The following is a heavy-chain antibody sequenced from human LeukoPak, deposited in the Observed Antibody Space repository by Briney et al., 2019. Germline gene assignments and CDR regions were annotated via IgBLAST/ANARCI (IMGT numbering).Heavy chain of an antibody. V-gene: IGHV4-34*01. Sequence: KASETLSLTCAVYGGSFSGYYWSWIRQPPGKGLEWIGEINHSGSTNYNPSLKSRVTISVDTSKNQFSLKLSSVTAADTAVYYCARLIWFGEFYRYYFDYWGQGTLVTVSS. CDR3: ARLIWFGEFYRYYFDY. J-gene: IGHJ4*02. D-gene: IGHD3-10*01. CDR2: INHSGST. CDR1: GGSFSGYY.